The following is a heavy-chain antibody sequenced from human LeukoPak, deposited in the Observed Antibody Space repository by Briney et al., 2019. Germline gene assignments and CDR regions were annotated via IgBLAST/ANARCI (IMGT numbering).Heavy chain of an antibody. D-gene: IGHD3-22*01. CDR3: ARLVTYYYDSSGYYWFDP. Sequence: SETLSLTCTVSGGSISSGGYYWSWIRQHPGKGLEWIGYIYYSGSTNYNPSLKSRVTISVDTSKNQFSLKLSSVTAADTAVYYCARLVTYYYDSSGYYWFDPWGQGTLVTVSS. CDR2: IYYSGST. J-gene: IGHJ5*02. V-gene: IGHV4-61*08. CDR1: GGSISSGGYY.